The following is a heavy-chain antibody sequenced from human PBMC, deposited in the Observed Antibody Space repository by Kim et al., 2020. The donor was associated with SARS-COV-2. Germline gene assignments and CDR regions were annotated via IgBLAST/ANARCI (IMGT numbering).Heavy chain of an antibody. D-gene: IGHD3-3*01. J-gene: IGHJ4*02. Sequence: SETLSLTCTVSGGSISSGDYYWSWIRQPPGMGLEWIGYIYYSGTTYDNPSLKSRVTISVDTSKNQFSLKLSPVTAADTAVYYCARVVRITIFGVVNHFDYWGQGTLVTVSS. CDR2: IYYSGTT. V-gene: IGHV4-30-4*01. CDR3: ARVVRITIFGVVNHFDY. CDR1: GGSISSGDYY.